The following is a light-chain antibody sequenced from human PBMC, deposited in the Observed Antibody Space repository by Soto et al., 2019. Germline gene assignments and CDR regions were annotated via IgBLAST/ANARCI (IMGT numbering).Light chain of an antibody. CDR1: QDISNY. J-gene: IGKJ5*01. Sequence: DIQMTQSPSSLSASVGDRVTITCRASQDISNYLAWYLQKPGKVPKLLIYTASTLQSGVPSRFSGSGSGTDFTLTISSLQPEDVATYYCQKYNSALTFGHGTRLEIK. CDR2: TAS. V-gene: IGKV1-27*01. CDR3: QKYNSALT.